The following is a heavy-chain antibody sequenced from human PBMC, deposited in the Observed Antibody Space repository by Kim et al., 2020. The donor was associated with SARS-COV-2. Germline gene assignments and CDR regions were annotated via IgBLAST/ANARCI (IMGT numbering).Heavy chain of an antibody. D-gene: IGHD2-2*02. V-gene: IGHV4-59*01. Sequence: SETLSLTCTVSGGSISSYYWSWIRQPPGKGPEWIGYIFYTGSTTYNPSLKSQVTISVDASKNQFSLKLSSLTAADTAVYYCARGSSGYRATLDYWGQGTLVTVSS. CDR2: IFYTGST. J-gene: IGHJ4*02. CDR1: GGSISSYY. CDR3: ARGSSGYRATLDY.